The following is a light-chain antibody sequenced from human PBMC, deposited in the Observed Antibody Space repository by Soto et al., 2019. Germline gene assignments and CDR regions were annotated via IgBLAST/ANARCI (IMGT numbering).Light chain of an antibody. Sequence: EIVMTQSPSTLSVSPGERATLSCRASQSVSSNLAWYQQKPGQAPRLLIYGASTRATGIPARFSGSGSGTEFTLTISSLQSEDIATYYCQQYDNLPRTFGPGTKVDI. CDR2: GAS. J-gene: IGKJ3*01. CDR3: QQYDNLPRT. V-gene: IGKV3-15*01. CDR1: QSVSSN.